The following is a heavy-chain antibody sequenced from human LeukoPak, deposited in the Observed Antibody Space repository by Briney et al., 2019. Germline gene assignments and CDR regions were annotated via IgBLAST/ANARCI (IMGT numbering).Heavy chain of an antibody. D-gene: IGHD6-13*01. CDR1: GYTFTSYG. J-gene: IGHJ4*02. Sequence: GASVTVSFKASGYTFTSYGISWVRQAPGQGLEWMGWISAYNGNTNYAQKLQGRVTMTTDTSTSTAYMELRSLRSDDTAVYYCARDRAQQGFDYWGQGTLVTVSS. CDR2: ISAYNGNT. V-gene: IGHV1-18*01. CDR3: ARDRAQQGFDY.